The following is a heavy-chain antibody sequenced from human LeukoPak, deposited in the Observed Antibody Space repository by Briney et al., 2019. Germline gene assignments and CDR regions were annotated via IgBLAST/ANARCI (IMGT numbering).Heavy chain of an antibody. CDR2: MNPNSGNT. CDR3: ARGRRDIVVVVAATLSDY. D-gene: IGHD2-15*01. V-gene: IGHV1-8*01. J-gene: IGHJ4*02. CDR1: GYTFTSYD. Sequence: ALVKVSCKASGYTFTSYDINWVRQATGQGLEWMGWMNPNSGNTGYAQKFQGRVTMTRNTSISTAYMELSSLRSEDTAVYYCARGRRDIVVVVAATLSDYWGQGTLVTVSS.